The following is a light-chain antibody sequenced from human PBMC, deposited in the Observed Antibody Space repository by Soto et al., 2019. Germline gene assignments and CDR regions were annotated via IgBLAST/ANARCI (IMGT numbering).Light chain of an antibody. CDR1: SGDVGGHDY. J-gene: IGLJ1*01. CDR2: EVS. V-gene: IGLV2-14*01. Sequence: QSALTQPASASGSPGQSITISCTGASGDVGGHDYVSWYQQYPGKSPKLMIYEVSNRHSGVSNRFAGSKSGNTASLTISGLQAEDDADYYCFSCSRSIPLYVFGSGTKLTVL. CDR3: FSCSRSIPLYV.